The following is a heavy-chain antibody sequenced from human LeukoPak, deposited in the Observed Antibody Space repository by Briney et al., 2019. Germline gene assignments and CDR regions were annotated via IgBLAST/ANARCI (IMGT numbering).Heavy chain of an antibody. D-gene: IGHD4-17*01. Sequence: QPGGSLRLSCAASGFTFSSYAMSWVRQAPGKGLEWVANINQDGSAQYYVECVKGRFTISRDNAKSSLFLQMNSLRGEDTAVYYRARVPATVKADYWGQGTLVTVPS. J-gene: IGHJ4*02. CDR3: ARVPATVKADY. CDR1: GFTFSSYA. V-gene: IGHV3-7*04. CDR2: INQDGSAQ.